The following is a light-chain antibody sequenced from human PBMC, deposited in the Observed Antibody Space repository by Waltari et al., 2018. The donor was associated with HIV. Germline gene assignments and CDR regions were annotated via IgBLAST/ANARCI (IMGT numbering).Light chain of an antibody. Sequence: QFVLTQPPSLSAAPGQKVTIPCSTSSSTSPDIGDDFVSLYQHVPGKPPKLVLYEKNHRPSGISYRCSGSRTATSATLAITGLQAEHEAIYYCGSWFRSLRGGVFGGGTKLTVL. J-gene: IGLJ2*01. CDR2: EKN. CDR3: GSWFRSLRGGV. CDR1: SSTSPDIGDDF. V-gene: IGLV1-51*02.